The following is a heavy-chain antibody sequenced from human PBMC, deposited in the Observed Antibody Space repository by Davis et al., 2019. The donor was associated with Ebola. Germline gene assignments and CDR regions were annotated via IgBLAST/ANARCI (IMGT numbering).Heavy chain of an antibody. D-gene: IGHD3-3*01. CDR1: GFIFRNYV. CDR2: FGTGGDT. J-gene: IGHJ6*04. CDR3: ARSGLSFGVVKYHYGMDA. V-gene: IGHV3-23*01. Sequence: GGSLRLSCETSGFIFRNYVMSWVRQAPGKGLEWVSTFGTGGDTYYADSVKGRFAISRDNSRGTLYLQMNSLRAEDTAVYYCARSGLSFGVVKYHYGMDAWGKGTTVTVSS.